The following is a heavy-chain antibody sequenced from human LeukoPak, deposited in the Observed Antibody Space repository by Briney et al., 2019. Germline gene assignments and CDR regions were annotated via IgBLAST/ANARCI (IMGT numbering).Heavy chain of an antibody. CDR3: VRDVADGEEIDY. CDR1: GYTFTGYD. J-gene: IGHJ4*02. V-gene: IGHV3-23*01. CDR2: ISSSGGST. D-gene: IGHD3-10*01. Sequence: GASLKLSCEASGYTFTGYDMTWVRQAPGQGLEWVSGISSSGGSTYYADSVKGRFTISRDNFKNTVYLQMNSLRAEDTAVYYCVRDVADGEEIDYWGQGTLVTVSS.